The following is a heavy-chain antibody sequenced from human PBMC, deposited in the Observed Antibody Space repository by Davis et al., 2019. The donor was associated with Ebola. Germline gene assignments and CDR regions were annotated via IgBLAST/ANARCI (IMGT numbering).Heavy chain of an antibody. Sequence: AASVKVSCKASGYTFSGYYIHWVRQAPGQGLEWMGGIIPIFGTANYAQKFQGRVTITADESTSTAYMELSSLRSEDTAVYYCARERSQYSSSWYDYWGQGTLVTVSS. CDR2: IIPIFGTA. CDR3: ARERSQYSSSWYDY. D-gene: IGHD6-13*01. V-gene: IGHV1-69*13. J-gene: IGHJ4*02. CDR1: GYTFSGYY.